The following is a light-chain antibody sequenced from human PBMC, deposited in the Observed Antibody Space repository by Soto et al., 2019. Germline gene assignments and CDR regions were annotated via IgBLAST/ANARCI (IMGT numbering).Light chain of an antibody. CDR3: AAWDDSRSGFGV. V-gene: IGLV1-47*01. J-gene: IGLJ3*02. CDR2: RDN. Sequence: QSVLTQPPSASGTPGQRVTISCSGSRSNIGSKFVYWYQQLPGTAPKLLIYRDNQRPSGVPDRFSGSKSGTSASLAISGLRSEDEADYYCAAWDDSRSGFGVFGGGTKLTVL. CDR1: RSNIGSKF.